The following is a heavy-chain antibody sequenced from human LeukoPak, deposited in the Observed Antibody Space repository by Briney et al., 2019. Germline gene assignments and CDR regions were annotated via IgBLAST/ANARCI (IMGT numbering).Heavy chain of an antibody. D-gene: IGHD3-22*01. CDR1: GFTLSIYS. V-gene: IGHV3-21*01. Sequence: GGALRLSCAASGFTLSIYSMNWFRQAPGKGLEWVSSISSSSSYINYADSVKGRYTISRDNVKNSLYLQMNTVRVEDTAVYYCARETYYYDSSGYSDDAFDIWGQGTMVTVSS. J-gene: IGHJ3*02. CDR3: ARETYYYDSSGYSDDAFDI. CDR2: ISSSSSYI.